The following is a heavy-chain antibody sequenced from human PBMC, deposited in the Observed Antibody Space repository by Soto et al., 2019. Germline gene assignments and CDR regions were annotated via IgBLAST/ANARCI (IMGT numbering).Heavy chain of an antibody. V-gene: IGHV1-69*13. J-gene: IGHJ5*02. D-gene: IGHD5-18*01. Sequence: VKVSCKASGGTFSSYAISWVRQAPGQGLEWMGGIIPIFGTANYAQKFQGSVTITADESTSTAYMELSSLRSEDTAVYYCARQGIQLWLRSWFDPWGQGTLVTVSS. CDR1: GGTFSSYA. CDR3: ARQGIQLWLRSWFDP. CDR2: IIPIFGTA.